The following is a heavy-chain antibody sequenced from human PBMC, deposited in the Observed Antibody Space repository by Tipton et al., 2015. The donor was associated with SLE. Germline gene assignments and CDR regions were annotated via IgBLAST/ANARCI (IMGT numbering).Heavy chain of an antibody. J-gene: IGHJ6*02. CDR3: AREWFGIYSSSSNYYYYGMDV. Sequence: VQLVQSGAEVKKPGESLKISCKGSGYSFTSYWIGWVRQMPGKGLEWMGIIYPGDSDTRYSPSFQGQVTISADKSISTAYLQWSSLKASDTAMYYCAREWFGIYSSSSNYYYYGMDVWGQGTTVTVSS. D-gene: IGHD6-6*01. CDR1: GYSFTSYW. CDR2: IYPGDSDT. V-gene: IGHV5-51*03.